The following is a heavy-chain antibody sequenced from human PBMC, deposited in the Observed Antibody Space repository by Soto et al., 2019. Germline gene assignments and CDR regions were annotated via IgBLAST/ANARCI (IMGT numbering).Heavy chain of an antibody. J-gene: IGHJ5*02. D-gene: IGHD6-19*01. CDR2: INHSGST. CDR1: GGSFSGYY. V-gene: IGHV4-34*01. Sequence: SETLSLTCAVYGGSFSGYYWSWIRQPPGKGLEWIGEINHSGSTNYNPSLKSRVTISVDTSKNQFSLKLSSVTAADTAVYYCARWDIAVAGTRWFDPWGQGTLVTVSS. CDR3: ARWDIAVAGTRWFDP.